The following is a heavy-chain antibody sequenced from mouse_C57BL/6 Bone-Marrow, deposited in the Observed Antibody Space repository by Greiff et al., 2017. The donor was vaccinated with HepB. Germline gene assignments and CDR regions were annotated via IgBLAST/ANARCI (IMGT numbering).Heavy chain of an antibody. Sequence: VQLQQSVAELVRPGASVKLSCTASGFNIKNTYMHWVKQRPEQGLEWIGRIDPANGNTKYAPKFQGKATITADTSSNTAYLQLSSLTSEDTAIYYCASPLYDDGSSLWFAYWGKGTLVTVSA. D-gene: IGHD1-1*01. J-gene: IGHJ3*01. CDR1: GFNIKNTY. CDR2: IDPANGNT. CDR3: ASPLYDDGSSLWFAY. V-gene: IGHV14-3*01.